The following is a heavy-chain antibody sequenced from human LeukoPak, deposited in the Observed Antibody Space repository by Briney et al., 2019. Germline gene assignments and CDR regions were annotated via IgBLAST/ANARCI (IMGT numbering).Heavy chain of an antibody. Sequence: GGSLRLSCAASGFTFSSYSMNWVRQAPGKGLEWVSSISSSSSYIYYADSVKGRFTISRDNAKNSLYLQMNSLRAEDTAVYYCARVTYSSDWPYNWFDPWGQGTLVTVSS. CDR1: GFTFSSYS. CDR3: ARVTYSSDWPYNWFDP. J-gene: IGHJ5*02. V-gene: IGHV3-21*01. D-gene: IGHD6-19*01. CDR2: ISSSSSYI.